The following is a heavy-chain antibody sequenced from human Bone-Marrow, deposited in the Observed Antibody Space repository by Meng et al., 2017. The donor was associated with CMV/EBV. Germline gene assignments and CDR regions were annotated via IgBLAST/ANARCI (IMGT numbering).Heavy chain of an antibody. D-gene: IGHD3-10*01. CDR1: GFTFSSYA. J-gene: IGHJ6*02. V-gene: IGHV1-2*02. Sequence: GESLKISCAASGFTFSSYAMHWVRQAPGQGLEWMGWINANSGVTKDAQKFQGRVTMTRDTSISTVYMELSRLTSDDTAVYYCARVEDGSGGRTPYGMDVWGQGTTVTVSS. CDR2: INANSGVT. CDR3: ARVEDGSGGRTPYGMDV.